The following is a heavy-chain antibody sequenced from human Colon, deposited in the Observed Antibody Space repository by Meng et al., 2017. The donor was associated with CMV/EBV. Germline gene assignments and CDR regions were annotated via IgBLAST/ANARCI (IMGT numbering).Heavy chain of an antibody. CDR2: IWPGNSNV. CDR1: GYIFTNYW. CDR3: ARHLGSGSGSSAMMDI. V-gene: IGHV5-51*01. Sequence: GESLKISCKGTGYIFTNYWIGWVRQQPGKGLEWVGIIWPGNSNVRSSPSFHGQVTITVDKDITTAYLQWSSLKASDTAMYYCARHLGSGSGSSAMMDIWGQGTMVTVSS. D-gene: IGHD1-26*01. J-gene: IGHJ3*02.